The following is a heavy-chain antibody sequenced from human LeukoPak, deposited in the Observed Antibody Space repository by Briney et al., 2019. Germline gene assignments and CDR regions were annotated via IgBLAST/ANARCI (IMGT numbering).Heavy chain of an antibody. D-gene: IGHD3-22*01. CDR3: ARLIGNYYDSSGYSYGA. Sequence: PSETLSLTCTVSGGSISSSSYYWGWIRQPPGKGLEWIGSIYYSGSTYYNPSLKSRVTISVDTSKNQFSLKLSPVTAADTAVYYCARLIGNYYDSSGYSYGAWGQGTLVTVSS. V-gene: IGHV4-39*01. CDR2: IYYSGST. CDR1: GGSISSSSYY. J-gene: IGHJ4*02.